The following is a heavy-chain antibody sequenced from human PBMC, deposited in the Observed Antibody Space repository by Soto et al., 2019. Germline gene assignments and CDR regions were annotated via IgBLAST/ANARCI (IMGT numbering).Heavy chain of an antibody. CDR3: AHRASPPDLEGQVYPYYYYYGLDV. V-gene: IGHV2-5*02. J-gene: IGHJ6*02. D-gene: IGHD1-1*01. CDR2: IYWDDDK. CDR1: GFSLSTGGVG. Sequence: QITLKESGPTLVKPTQTLTLTCTFSGFSLSTGGVGVGWIRQPPGKALEWLALIYWDDDKRYSPSLKTRLTITKDTAQNQVALIMTNMDPVDTATYYRAHRASPPDLEGQVYPYYYYYGLDVWGQGTTVTVSS.